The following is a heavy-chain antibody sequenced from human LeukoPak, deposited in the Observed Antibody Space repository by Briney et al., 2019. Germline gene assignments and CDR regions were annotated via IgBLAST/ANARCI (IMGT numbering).Heavy chain of an antibody. CDR2: IYTSGST. D-gene: IGHD1-26*01. V-gene: IGHV4-61*02. Sequence: SETLSLTCTVSGGSISSGSYYWSWIRQPAGKGLEWIGRIYTSGSTNYNPSLKSRVTISVDTSKNQFSLKLSSVTAADTAVYYCARRKGGRLLLRRGPNWFDPWGQGTLVTVSS. J-gene: IGHJ5*02. CDR3: ARRKGGRLLLRRGPNWFDP. CDR1: GGSISSGSYY.